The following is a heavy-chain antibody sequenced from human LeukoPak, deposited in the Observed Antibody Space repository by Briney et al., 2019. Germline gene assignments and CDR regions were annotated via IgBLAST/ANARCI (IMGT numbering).Heavy chain of an antibody. CDR3: AREGRSLRLYYFEY. CDR1: GFTFSSYW. Sequence: GGSLRLSCAASGFTFSSYWMTWVRQAPGKGLEWVANIKQDGSEKYYVDSVKGRFTISRDNAKNSLYLQMNSLRAEDTAVYYCAREGRSLRLYYFEYWGQGTLVTVSS. V-gene: IGHV3-7*01. CDR2: IKQDGSEK. J-gene: IGHJ4*02.